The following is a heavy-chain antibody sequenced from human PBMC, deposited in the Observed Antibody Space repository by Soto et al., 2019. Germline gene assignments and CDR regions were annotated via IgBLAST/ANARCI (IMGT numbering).Heavy chain of an antibody. Sequence: SETLSLTCTVSGGSISGSYWSWIRQTPRKVLEWVGYIHYSGTTNYNPSLKSRVTMSVDAAKNLFSLQLSSVSAADTAVYLCTKYRRTAEEGYSFDYWGQGALVTVSS. CDR1: GGSISGSY. CDR2: IHYSGTT. V-gene: IGHV4-59*01. J-gene: IGHJ4*02. D-gene: IGHD2-15*01. CDR3: TKYRRTAEEGYSFDY.